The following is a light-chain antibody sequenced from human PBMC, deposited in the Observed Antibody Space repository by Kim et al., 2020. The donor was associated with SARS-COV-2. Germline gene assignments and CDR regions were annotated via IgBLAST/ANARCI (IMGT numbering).Light chain of an antibody. CDR1: QSISSS. Sequence: SASVGDRVTSPCRASQSISSSINWYQQKPGKAPNRLIFAASGFQSGVPSRFSGGGSGTEFTLTISSLQPEDFATYYCQQSHTSPRTFGQGTKLEI. CDR2: AAS. J-gene: IGKJ2*01. V-gene: IGKV1-39*01. CDR3: QQSHTSPRT.